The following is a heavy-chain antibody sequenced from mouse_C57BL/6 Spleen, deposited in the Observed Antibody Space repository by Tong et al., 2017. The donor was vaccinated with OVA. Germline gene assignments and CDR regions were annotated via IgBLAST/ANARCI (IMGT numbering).Heavy chain of an antibody. CDR2: INPNYGTT. CDR1: GYTFTDYN. D-gene: IGHD4-1*02. CDR3: ASTGTGLAY. Sequence: EVQLQESGPELVKPGASVKIPCKASGYTFTDYNMDWVKQSHGKSLEWIGVINPNYGTTSYNQKFKGKATLTVDQSSSTAYMQLNSLTSEDSAVYYCASTGTGLAYWGQGTLVTVSA. V-gene: IGHV1-39*01. J-gene: IGHJ3*01.